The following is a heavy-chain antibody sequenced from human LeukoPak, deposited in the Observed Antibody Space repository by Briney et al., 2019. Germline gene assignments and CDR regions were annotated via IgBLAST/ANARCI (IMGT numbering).Heavy chain of an antibody. D-gene: IGHD6-19*01. CDR3: VRRLRGWSSGFDY. V-gene: IGHV3-13*04. CDR2: IGAAGEM. Sequence: GGSLRLSCAASGFTFSSYDMHWVRQATGKGLEWVSTIGAAGEMFYPGSVKGRFTISRDDAKDSMYLQMNSLRAGDTAVYYCVRRLRGWSSGFDYWGQGTLVTVSS. CDR1: GFTFSSYD. J-gene: IGHJ4*02.